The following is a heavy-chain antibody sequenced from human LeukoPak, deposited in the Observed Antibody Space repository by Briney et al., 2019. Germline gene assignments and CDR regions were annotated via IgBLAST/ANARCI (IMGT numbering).Heavy chain of an antibody. Sequence: PGGSLRLSCAASGFTFSDYAMTWVRQAPGKGLEWVSSISGSGGIGGTTHYADSVKGRFTISRDNSRNTLYLQMNSLRAEDTALYYCAKDSSVPYGITDWGQGTLVTVSS. D-gene: IGHD4-17*01. J-gene: IGHJ4*02. CDR2: ISGSGGIGGTT. CDR3: AKDSSVPYGITD. CDR1: GFTFSDYA. V-gene: IGHV3-23*01.